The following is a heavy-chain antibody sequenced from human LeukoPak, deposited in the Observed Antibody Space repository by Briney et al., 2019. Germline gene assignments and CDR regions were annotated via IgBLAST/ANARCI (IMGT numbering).Heavy chain of an antibody. CDR3: ARDWELDY. Sequence: GGSLRLSCAASGFTVSSTYMSWVRQAPGKGLEWGSIIYGGGDTSYEDSVTGRFTISRDNSKNTLYLQMNSLRAEDTALYYCARDWELDYWGEGPLVTVPS. D-gene: IGHD1-26*01. J-gene: IGHJ4*02. V-gene: IGHV3-53*01. CDR2: IYGGGDT. CDR1: GFTVSSTY.